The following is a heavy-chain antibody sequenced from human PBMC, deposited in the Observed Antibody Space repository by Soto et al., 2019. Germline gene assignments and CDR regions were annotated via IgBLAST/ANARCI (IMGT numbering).Heavy chain of an antibody. J-gene: IGHJ6*02. CDR3: AAANWYALLRYYYYGMDV. V-gene: IGHV1-58*01. CDR1: GFTFTSSA. D-gene: IGHD1-1*01. CDR2: IVVGSGNT. Sequence: GASVKVSCKASGFTFTSSAVQWVRQARGQRLEWIGWIVVGSGNTNYAQKFQERVTITRDMSTSTAYMELSSLRSEDTAVYYCAAANWYALLRYYYYGMDVWGQGTTVTVSS.